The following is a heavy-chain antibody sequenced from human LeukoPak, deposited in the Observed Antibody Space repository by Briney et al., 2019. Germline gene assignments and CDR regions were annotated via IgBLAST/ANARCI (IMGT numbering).Heavy chain of an antibody. J-gene: IGHJ4*02. CDR1: GYTFTGYY. D-gene: IGHD5-18*01. CDR3: AARGYSYEYYFDY. Sequence: ASVKVSCKASGYTFTGYYMHWVRQAPGQGLEWMGRINPNSGGTNYAQKFQGRVTMTRDTSISTAYTELSRLRSDDTAVYYCAARGYSYEYYFDYWGQGTLVTVSS. V-gene: IGHV1-2*06. CDR2: INPNSGGT.